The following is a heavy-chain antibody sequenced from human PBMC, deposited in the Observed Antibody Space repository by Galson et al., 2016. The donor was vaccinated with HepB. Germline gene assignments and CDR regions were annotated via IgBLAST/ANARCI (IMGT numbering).Heavy chain of an antibody. V-gene: IGHV1-3*01. CDR1: RYTFSNYV. CDR3: ARHYYGSGIAFDI. D-gene: IGHD3-10*01. Sequence: SVKVSCKASRYTFSNYVMNWVRQAPGQGLEWMGWINAGNGKTKYSQKFQGRVTLTRDTSASTAYMELSSLRSEDTALYHCARHYYGSGIAFDIWGQGTMVTVSS. J-gene: IGHJ3*02. CDR2: INAGNGKT.